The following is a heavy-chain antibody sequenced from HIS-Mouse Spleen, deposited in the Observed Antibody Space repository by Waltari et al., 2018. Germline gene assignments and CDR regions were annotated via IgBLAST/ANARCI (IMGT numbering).Heavy chain of an antibody. Sequence: EVQLVESGGGLVQPGGSLRLSCAASGFTVSSNYMSWVRQAPGKGLGWVSVNYSGGSTYYADSVKGRFTISRDNSKNTLYLQMNSLRAEDTAVYYCARDGEAGRNAFDIWGQGTMVTVSS. D-gene: IGHD6-13*01. CDR3: ARDGEAGRNAFDI. J-gene: IGHJ3*02. CDR2: NYSGGST. CDR1: GFTVSSNY. V-gene: IGHV3-66*01.